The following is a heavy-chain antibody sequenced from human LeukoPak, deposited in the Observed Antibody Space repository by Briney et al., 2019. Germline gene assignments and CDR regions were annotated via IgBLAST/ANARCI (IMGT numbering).Heavy chain of an antibody. V-gene: IGHV1-46*01. CDR1: GYTFTSYY. CDR2: INPSGGST. D-gene: IGHD3-10*01. J-gene: IGHJ6*03. Sequence: ASVKVSCKASGYTFTSYYMHWVRQAPGQGLEWMGIINPSGGSTSYAQKFQGRVTMTRDTSTSTVYMELSSLRSEDTAVYYCARMVSDAALGYYYYMDVWGKGTTVTVSS. CDR3: ARMVSDAALGYYYYMDV.